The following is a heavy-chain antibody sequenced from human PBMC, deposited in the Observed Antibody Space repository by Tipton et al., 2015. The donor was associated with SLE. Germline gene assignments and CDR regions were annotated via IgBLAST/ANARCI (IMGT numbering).Heavy chain of an antibody. D-gene: IGHD2/OR15-2a*01. CDR1: GGSISSSSYY. J-gene: IGHJ4*02. CDR3: AREVIRAPFDY. Sequence: LRLSCTVSGGSISSSSYYWGWIRQPPGKGLEWIGNIYYTGNTFYSPSLKSRVTISVDTSKNQFSLKLSSVTAADTAVYYCAREVIRAPFDYWGQGTLVTVSS. V-gene: IGHV4-39*07. CDR2: IYYTGNT.